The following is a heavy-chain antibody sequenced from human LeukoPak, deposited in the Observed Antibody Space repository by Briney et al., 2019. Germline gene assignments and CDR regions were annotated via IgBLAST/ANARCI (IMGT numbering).Heavy chain of an antibody. Sequence: PSETLSLTCAVSGGSISSSNWWSWVRQPPGKGLEWIGYMYHSGSTNYNPSLKSRVTISVDTSKNQFSLKLSSVTAADTAVYYCARHSAHASTNDAFDIWGQGTMVTVSS. D-gene: IGHD2-2*01. CDR1: GGSISSSNW. J-gene: IGHJ3*02. CDR3: ARHSAHASTNDAFDI. V-gene: IGHV4-4*02. CDR2: MYHSGST.